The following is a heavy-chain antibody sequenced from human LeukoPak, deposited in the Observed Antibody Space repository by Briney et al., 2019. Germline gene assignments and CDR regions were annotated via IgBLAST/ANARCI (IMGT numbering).Heavy chain of an antibody. D-gene: IGHD4-17*01. CDR2: ISWNSGSI. CDR3: AKDIGGDYGDYSWYFDL. V-gene: IGHV3-9*01. J-gene: IGHJ2*01. CDR1: GFTFDDYA. Sequence: GGSLRLSCAASGFTFDDYAMHWVRQAPGKGLEWVSGISWNSGSIGYADSVKGRFTISRDNAKNSLYLQMNSLRAEDTALYYCAKDIGGDYGDYSWYFDLWGRGTLVTVSS.